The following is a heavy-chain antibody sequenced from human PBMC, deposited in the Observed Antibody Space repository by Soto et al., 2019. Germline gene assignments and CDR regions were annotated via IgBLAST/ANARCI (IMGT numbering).Heavy chain of an antibody. V-gene: IGHV5-51*01. CDR2: IYPGDSDT. Sequence: GESLKISCKCSGYSFTSYWIVLVRQMPGKGLEWMGIIYPGDSDTRYSPSFQGQVTISADKSISTAYLQWSSLKASDTAMYYCARQDYYYDSNSAPFDIWGQGTMVTVSS. D-gene: IGHD3-22*01. J-gene: IGHJ3*02. CDR1: GYSFTSYW. CDR3: ARQDYYYDSNSAPFDI.